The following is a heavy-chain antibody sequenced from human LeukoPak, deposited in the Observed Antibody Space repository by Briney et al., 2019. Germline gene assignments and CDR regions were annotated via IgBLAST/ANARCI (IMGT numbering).Heavy chain of an antibody. CDR3: ARDRYDILTGYYYDY. CDR2: IYYSGST. V-gene: IGHV4-59*01. D-gene: IGHD3-9*01. Sequence: SESLSLTCTVSGGSISSYYGSWIRQPARKGLEWIGYIYYSGSTNYNPSLKSRVTISVDTSKNQFSLKLSSVTAADTAVYYCARDRYDILTGYYYDYWGQGTLVTVSS. J-gene: IGHJ4*02. CDR1: GGSISSYY.